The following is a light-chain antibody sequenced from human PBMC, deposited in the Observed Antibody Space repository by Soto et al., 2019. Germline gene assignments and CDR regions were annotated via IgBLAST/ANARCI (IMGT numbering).Light chain of an antibody. CDR3: SSFTSSTTLFV. V-gene: IGLV2-14*01. CDR1: SSDVGGHNY. J-gene: IGLJ1*01. Sequence: QSVLTQPASVSGSPGQSITISCTGTSSDVGGHNYVSWYQQHPGKAPKLMIYDVNNRPSGVSNRLSGSKSGNTASLTISGLQAEDEADYYCSSFTSSTTLFVFGTGTKVTVL. CDR2: DVN.